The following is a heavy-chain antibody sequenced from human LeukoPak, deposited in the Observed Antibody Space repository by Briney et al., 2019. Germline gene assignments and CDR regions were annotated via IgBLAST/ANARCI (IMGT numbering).Heavy chain of an antibody. D-gene: IGHD6-19*01. V-gene: IGHV3-30*18. CDR1: GFTFSSYG. CDR2: ISYDGSNK. CDR3: AKDQGWDSSGCYFDY. J-gene: IGHJ4*02. Sequence: GGSLRLSCAASGFTFSSYGMHWVRQAPGKGLEWVSVISYDGSNKYYADSVKGRFTISRDNSKNTLYLQMNSLRAGDTAVYYCAKDQGWDSSGCYFDYWGQGTLVTVSS.